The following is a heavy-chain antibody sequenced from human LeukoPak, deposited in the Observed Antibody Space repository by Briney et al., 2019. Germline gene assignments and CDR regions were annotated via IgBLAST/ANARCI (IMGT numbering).Heavy chain of an antibody. V-gene: IGHV1-2*02. CDR3: ATIAAAGTYSFDY. CDR2: INPNSGGT. CDR1: GYTFTDYD. D-gene: IGHD6-13*01. J-gene: IGHJ4*02. Sequence: ASVKVSCKASGYTFTDYDMHWVRQAPGQGLEWMGWINPNSGGTNYAQKFQGRVTMTRDTSLSTAYMELSRLRSDDTAVYYCATIAAAGTYSFDYWGQGTLVTVSS.